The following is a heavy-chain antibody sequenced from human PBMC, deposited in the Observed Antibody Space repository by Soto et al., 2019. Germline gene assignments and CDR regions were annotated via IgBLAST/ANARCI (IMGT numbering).Heavy chain of an antibody. CDR2: ISSDGSNK. CDR1: GFTFNNYG. J-gene: IGHJ4*02. Sequence: QVQLVESGGGVVQPGWSLRLSCAASGFTFNNYGMYWVRQAPGKGLEWVAVISSDGSNKYYVDSVKGRFTISRDNSKNTVYLQMNSLRVEDTAVYYCASKTHNHFDYWGQGTLVTVSS. V-gene: IGHV3-30*03. CDR3: ASKTHNHFDY. D-gene: IGHD1-20*01.